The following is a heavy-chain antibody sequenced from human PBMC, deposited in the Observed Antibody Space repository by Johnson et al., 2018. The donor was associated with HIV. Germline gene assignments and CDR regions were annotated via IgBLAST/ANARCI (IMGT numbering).Heavy chain of an antibody. CDR3: VRVSLGYSYGYDAFDI. J-gene: IGHJ3*02. D-gene: IGHD5-18*01. CDR1: GFTFSNYA. CDR2: INWNGGRT. Sequence: VHLVESGGGVVQPGRSLRLSCAASGFTFSNYAMHWVRQAPGKGLEWVSGINWNGGRTGYADSVKGRFTISRDNSKNTLYLQMSSLRTEDTAVYYCVRVSLGYSYGYDAFDIWGQGTMVTVSS. V-gene: IGHV3-64*07.